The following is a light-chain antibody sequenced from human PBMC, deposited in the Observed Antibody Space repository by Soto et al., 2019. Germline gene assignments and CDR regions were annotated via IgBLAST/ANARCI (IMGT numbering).Light chain of an antibody. V-gene: IGKV1-5*03. CDR1: QTISSW. J-gene: IGKJ1*01. CDR3: QHYASFSGT. CDR2: KAS. Sequence: DIQMTQSPSTLSGSVGDRFTITCRASQTISSWLAWYQQKPGKAPKLLIYKASTLETGVPSRFSGSGSWTEFTLTISSLQPDDFATYYCQHYASFSGTFGQGTKVDIK.